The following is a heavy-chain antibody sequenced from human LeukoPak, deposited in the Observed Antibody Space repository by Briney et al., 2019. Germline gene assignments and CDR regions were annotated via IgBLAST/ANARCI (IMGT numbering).Heavy chain of an antibody. CDR2: ISSSSNTM. D-gene: IGHD1-26*01. Sequence: HPGGSLRLSCAASGFTFSSYSMNWVRQAPGKGLEWVSYISSSSNTMYYADSVKGRFTISRDNAKNSLYPQMNSLRDEDMAVYYCARDGGLYSGTSYFDYWGQGTLVTVSS. J-gene: IGHJ4*02. V-gene: IGHV3-48*02. CDR3: ARDGGLYSGTSYFDY. CDR1: GFTFSSYS.